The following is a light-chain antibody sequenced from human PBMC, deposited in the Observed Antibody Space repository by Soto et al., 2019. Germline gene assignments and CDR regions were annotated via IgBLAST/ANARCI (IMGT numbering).Light chain of an antibody. Sequence: QSVLTQPRSVSGSPGQSVTISCTGTNSDVGGYNYVSWYQQYPGKAPKLMISGVSERPSGVPDRFSGPKSGNTASLTISGLQAEDEADYYCCSYVDTDTWVFGGGTKLTVL. CDR2: GVS. V-gene: IGLV2-11*01. CDR1: NSDVGGYNY. CDR3: CSYVDTDTWV. J-gene: IGLJ3*02.